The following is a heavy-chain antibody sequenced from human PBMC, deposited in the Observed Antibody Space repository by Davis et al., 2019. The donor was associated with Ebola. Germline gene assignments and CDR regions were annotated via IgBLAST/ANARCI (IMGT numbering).Heavy chain of an antibody. J-gene: IGHJ6*02. CDR3: ARDLSGVTIFGVVIQTYYYYYGMDV. Sequence: GESLKISCAASGFTFTDSYMSWVRQGPRRGLEWISYISPSTTDTNYADSVKGRFTISRDNAKNSLYLQMNSLRAEDTAVYYCARDLSGVTIFGVVIQTYYYYYGMDVWGQGTTVTVSS. CDR1: GFTFTDSY. CDR2: ISPSTTDT. D-gene: IGHD3-3*01. V-gene: IGHV3-11*05.